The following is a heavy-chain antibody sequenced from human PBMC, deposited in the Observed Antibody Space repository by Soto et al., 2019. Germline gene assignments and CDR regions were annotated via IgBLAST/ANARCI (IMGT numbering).Heavy chain of an antibody. J-gene: IGHJ5*02. V-gene: IGHV1-18*01. Sequence: ASVKVSCKASGYTFTSCGISWVRQAPGQGLEWMGWISAYNGNTNYAQKLQGRVTMTTDTSTSTAYMELRSLRSDDTAAYYCARDRSPTVAGTIWFDPWGQGTLVTVSS. D-gene: IGHD6-19*01. CDR3: ARDRSPTVAGTIWFDP. CDR2: ISAYNGNT. CDR1: GYTFTSCG.